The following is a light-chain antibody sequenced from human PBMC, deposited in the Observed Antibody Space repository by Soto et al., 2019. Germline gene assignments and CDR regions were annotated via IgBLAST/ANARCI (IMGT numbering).Light chain of an antibody. V-gene: IGKV1-5*01. Sequence: DIQMTQSPSTLSASLGYRFTITCRASQTISRWLAWYQQRPGKAPKLLIYDASSLDSGVPSRFSGSGSGTEFTLTISILQPDDSATYFCQQYSTYWTFGQGTKGDIK. CDR2: DAS. CDR1: QTISRW. CDR3: QQYSTYWT. J-gene: IGKJ1*01.